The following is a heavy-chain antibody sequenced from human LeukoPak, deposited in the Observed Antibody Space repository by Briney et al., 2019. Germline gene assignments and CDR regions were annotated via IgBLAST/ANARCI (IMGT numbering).Heavy chain of an antibody. V-gene: IGHV4-59*08. D-gene: IGHD1-14*01. CDR2: IYHSANN. CDR3: ATGRSIMYSDF. J-gene: IGHJ4*02. CDR1: GGSMYSYY. Sequence: PSETLSLTCTVSGGSMYSYYWRWIRQPPGKGLEWIANIYHSANNNFIPSYNPSLKTRVTISVDTTKRQFSLRLTSVTAADRAVYYCATGRSIMYSDFWGQGVLVTVSS.